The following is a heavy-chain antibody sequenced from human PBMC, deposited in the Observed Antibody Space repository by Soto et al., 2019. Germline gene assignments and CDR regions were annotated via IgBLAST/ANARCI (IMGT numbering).Heavy chain of an antibody. CDR1: GGSISSGDYY. CDR3: ARARDSSGPFDY. J-gene: IGHJ4*02. D-gene: IGHD3-22*01. Sequence: PSETLSLTCTVSGGSISSGDYYWSWIRQPPGKGLEWIGYIYYSGSTYYNPSLKSRVTISVDTSKNQFSLKLSSVTAADTAVYYCARARDSSGPFDYWGQGTLVTVSS. V-gene: IGHV4-30-4*01. CDR2: IYYSGST.